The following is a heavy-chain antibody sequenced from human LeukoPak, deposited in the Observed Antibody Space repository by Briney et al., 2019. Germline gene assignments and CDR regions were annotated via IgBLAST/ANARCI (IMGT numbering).Heavy chain of an antibody. D-gene: IGHD2-2*02. V-gene: IGHV3-30-3*01. J-gene: IGHJ4*02. CDR2: ISYDGSNK. Sequence: GGSLRLSCAASGFTFSAYAMHWVRQAPGKGLEWVAVISYDGSNKYYADSVKGRFTISRDNSKNTLYLQMNSLRAEDTAVYYCARSGIQSGYCSSTSCYTGYWGQGTLVTVSS. CDR1: GFTFSAYA. CDR3: ARSGIQSGYCSSTSCYTGY.